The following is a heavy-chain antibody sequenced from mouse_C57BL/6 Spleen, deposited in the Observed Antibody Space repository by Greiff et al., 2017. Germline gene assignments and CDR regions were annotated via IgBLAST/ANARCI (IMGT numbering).Heavy chain of an antibody. CDR2: IDPSDSYT. CDR1: GYTFTSYW. V-gene: IGHV1-59*01. Sequence: QVQLQQPGAELVRPGTSVKLSCKASGYTFTSYWMHWVKQRPGQGLEWIGVIDPSDSYTNYNEKFKGKATLTVDTSSSTAYMQLSSLTSEDSAVYYCARGHYGSSRNWGQGTTLTVSS. CDR3: ARGHYGSSRN. J-gene: IGHJ2*01. D-gene: IGHD1-1*01.